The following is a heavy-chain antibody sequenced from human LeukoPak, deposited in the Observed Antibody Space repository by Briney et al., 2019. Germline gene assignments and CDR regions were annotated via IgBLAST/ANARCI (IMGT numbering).Heavy chain of an antibody. J-gene: IGHJ4*02. V-gene: IGHV4-34*01. CDR3: ARVKYGDYSKDFDY. CDR2: INHSGST. CDR1: GGSFSGYY. D-gene: IGHD4-17*01. Sequence: SETLSLTCAVYGGSFSGYYWSWIRQPPGKGLEWIGEINHSGSTNYNPSLKSRVTISVDTSKNQFSLKLSSVTAADTAVYFCARVKYGDYSKDFDYWGQGTLVTVSS.